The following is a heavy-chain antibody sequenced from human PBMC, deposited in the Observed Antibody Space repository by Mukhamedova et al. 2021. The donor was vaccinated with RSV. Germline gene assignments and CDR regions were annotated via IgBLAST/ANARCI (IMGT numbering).Heavy chain of an antibody. CDR3: ARKFYDFWSGSPWAFDI. D-gene: IGHD3-3*01. V-gene: IGHV4-31*02. Sequence: KSRVTISVDTSKNQFSLKLSSATAADTAVYYCARKFYDFWSGSPWAFDIWGQGTMVTVSS. J-gene: IGHJ3*02.